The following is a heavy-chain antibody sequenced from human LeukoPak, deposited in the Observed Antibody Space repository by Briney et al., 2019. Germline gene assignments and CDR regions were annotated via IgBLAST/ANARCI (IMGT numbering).Heavy chain of an antibody. CDR1: GFTFSSYW. J-gene: IGHJ4*02. CDR3: AKAFGTAMPPVGREPLDY. V-gene: IGHV3-7*03. CDR2: IKQDGSEK. D-gene: IGHD5-18*01. Sequence: GGSLRLSCAASGFTFSSYWMSWVRQAPGKGLEWVANIKQDGSEKYYVDSVKGRFTISRDNAKNSLYLQMNSLRAEDTAVYYCAKAFGTAMPPVGREPLDYWGQGTLVTVSS.